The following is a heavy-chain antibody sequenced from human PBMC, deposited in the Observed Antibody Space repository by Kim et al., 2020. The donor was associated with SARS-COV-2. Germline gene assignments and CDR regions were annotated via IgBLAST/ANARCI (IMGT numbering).Heavy chain of an antibody. CDR2: INSDGSST. CDR3: AREWGDYEYYYYGMDV. Sequence: GGSLRLSCAASGFTFSSYWMHWVRQAPGKGLVWVSRINSDGSSTSYADSVKGRFTISRDNAKNTLYLQMNSLRAEDTAVYYCAREWGDYEYYYYGMDVWGQGTTVTVSS. J-gene: IGHJ6*02. V-gene: IGHV3-74*01. D-gene: IGHD4-17*01. CDR1: GFTFSSYW.